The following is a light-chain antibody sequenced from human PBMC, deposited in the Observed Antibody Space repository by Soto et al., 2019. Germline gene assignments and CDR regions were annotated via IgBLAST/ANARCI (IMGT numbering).Light chain of an antibody. J-gene: IGLJ2*01. CDR2: DVS. CDR3: SSYTTSRTLL. V-gene: IGLV2-14*01. CDR1: SSDVGGYNQ. Sequence: QPVLTQPASVSGSPGQSITISCTATSSDVGGYNQVSWYQQHPGKAPKLMIYDVSNRPSGVSNRFSGSKSGNTASLTISGLQAEDEADYYCSSYTTSRTLLFGGGTKLNAL.